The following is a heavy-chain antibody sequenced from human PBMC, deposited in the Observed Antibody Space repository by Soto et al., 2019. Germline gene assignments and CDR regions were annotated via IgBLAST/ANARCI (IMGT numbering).Heavy chain of an antibody. CDR1: GGTFSSYA. CDR3: ARGRAVEMATISRYGMDV. J-gene: IGHJ6*02. Sequence: QVQLVQSGAEVKKPGSSVKVSCKASGGTFSSYAISWVRQAPGQGLEWMGGIIPIFGTANYAQKFQGRVTITADESTSTAYMELSSLRSEDTAVYYCARGRAVEMATISRYGMDVCGQGTTVTVSS. V-gene: IGHV1-69*01. D-gene: IGHD5-12*01. CDR2: IIPIFGTA.